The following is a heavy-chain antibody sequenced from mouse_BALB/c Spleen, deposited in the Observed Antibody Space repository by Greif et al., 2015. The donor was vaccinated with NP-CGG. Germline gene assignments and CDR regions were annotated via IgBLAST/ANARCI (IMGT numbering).Heavy chain of an antibody. CDR1: GFSLTSYG. D-gene: IGHD2-4*01. CDR2: IWSGGST. CDR3: ARRIYYDYVGGAMDY. J-gene: IGHJ4*01. V-gene: IGHV2-2*02. Sequence: QAQLQQSGPGLVQPSQSLSITCTVSGFSLTSYGVHWVRQSPGKGLEWLGVIWSGGSTDYNAAFISRLSISKDNSKSQVFFKMNSLQANDTAIYYCARRIYYDYVGGAMDYWGQGTSVTVSS.